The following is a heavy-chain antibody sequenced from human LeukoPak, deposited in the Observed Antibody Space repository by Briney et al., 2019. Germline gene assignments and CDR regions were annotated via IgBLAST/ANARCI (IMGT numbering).Heavy chain of an antibody. Sequence: SETLSLTCAVHGASLSDYYWIWIRQSPEKGLECIGAIDHRGSANYNPSLESRVTISLDTSKNQFSLNLASVTAADTAVYYCTSLFSASGTFDSWGQGTLVAVSS. CDR3: TSLFSASGTFDS. D-gene: IGHD3-10*01. CDR2: IDHRGSA. CDR1: GASLSDYY. J-gene: IGHJ4*02. V-gene: IGHV4-34*01.